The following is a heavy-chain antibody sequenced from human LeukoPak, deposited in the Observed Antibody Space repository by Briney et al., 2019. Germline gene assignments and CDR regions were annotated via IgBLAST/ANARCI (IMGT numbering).Heavy chain of an antibody. D-gene: IGHD3-22*01. CDR3: TTGGYYDSSGPDY. V-gene: IGHV3-15*01. Sequence: ETLSLTCTVSGYSISSGYYWGWVRQAPGKGLEWVGRIKSKTDGGTTDYAAPVKGRFTISRDDSKNTLYLQMNSLKTEDTAVYYCTTGGYYDSSGPDYWGQGTLVTVSS. CDR2: IKSKTDGGTT. J-gene: IGHJ4*02. CDR1: GYSISSGYY.